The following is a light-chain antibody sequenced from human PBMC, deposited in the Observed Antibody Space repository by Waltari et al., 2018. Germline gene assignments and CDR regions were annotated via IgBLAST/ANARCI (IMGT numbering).Light chain of an antibody. CDR2: DVS. CDR1: SSDVGGHPY. Sequence: QSALTQPASVSGSPGQSITISCTGTSSDVGGHPYVSWYQQHPGEAPQLIIYDVSSRPSGVSPRFSASRSGNTASLTISGLRTEDEADYYCSSYSSVTNVVFGGGTKLTVL. J-gene: IGLJ2*01. CDR3: SSYSSVTNVV. V-gene: IGLV2-14*01.